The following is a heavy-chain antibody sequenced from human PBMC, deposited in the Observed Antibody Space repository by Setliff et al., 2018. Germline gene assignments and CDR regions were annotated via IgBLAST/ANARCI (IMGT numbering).Heavy chain of an antibody. Sequence: GASVKVSCKASGGTFSSYGISWVRQAPGQGLEWMGGTIPIFGNIFYAQEFQGRVTLTRDTSISTAYMELTGLKYDDTAIYYCARDTLALGDITLFDYWGQGTLVTVSS. J-gene: IGHJ4*02. CDR1: GGTFSSYG. CDR2: TIPIFGNI. V-gene: IGHV1-69*05. D-gene: IGHD3-16*01. CDR3: ARDTLALGDITLFDY.